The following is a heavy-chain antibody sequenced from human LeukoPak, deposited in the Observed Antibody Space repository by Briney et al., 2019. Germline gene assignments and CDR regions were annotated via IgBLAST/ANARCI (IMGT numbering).Heavy chain of an antibody. V-gene: IGHV3-30*04. CDR2: ISYDGSNK. CDR3: ARWLSSGWTSYGMDV. J-gene: IGHJ6*02. D-gene: IGHD6-19*01. CDR1: GFTFSSYA. Sequence: PGRSLRLSCAASGFTFSSYAMHWVRQAPGKGLEWVAVISYDGSNKYYADSVKGRFTISRDNSKNTLYLQMNSLRAEDTAVYYCARWLSSGWTSYGMDVWGQGTTVTVSS.